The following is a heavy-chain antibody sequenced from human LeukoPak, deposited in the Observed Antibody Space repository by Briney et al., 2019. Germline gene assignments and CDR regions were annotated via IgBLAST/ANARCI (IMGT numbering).Heavy chain of an antibody. Sequence: GASVKVSCKATGYTFTSYGISWVRQAPGQGLEWMGWISAYNGNTNYAQKLQGRVTMTTDTSTSTAYMELRSLRSDGTAVYYCARRRDTAMAGQNWFDPWGQGTLVTVSS. CDR2: ISAYNGNT. CDR1: GYTFTSYG. J-gene: IGHJ5*02. CDR3: ARRRDTAMAGQNWFDP. V-gene: IGHV1-18*01. D-gene: IGHD5-18*01.